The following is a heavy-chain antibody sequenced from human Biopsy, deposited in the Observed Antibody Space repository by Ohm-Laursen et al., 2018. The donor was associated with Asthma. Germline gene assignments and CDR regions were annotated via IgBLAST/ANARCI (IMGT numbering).Heavy chain of an antibody. J-gene: IGHJ6*02. V-gene: IGHV1-69*13. CDR3: AREVSTVDYGYYYFAMDV. Sequence: SVKVSCKAHGDILSSFGIKWVRKAPGQGLEWMGGIIPVFGTSNYAQKFQGRVTFTADGSTGSAYMELSSLTSEDSAVYYCAREVSTVDYGYYYFAMDVWGQGTTVTVSS. CDR2: IIPVFGTS. D-gene: IGHD4-17*01. CDR1: GDILSSFG.